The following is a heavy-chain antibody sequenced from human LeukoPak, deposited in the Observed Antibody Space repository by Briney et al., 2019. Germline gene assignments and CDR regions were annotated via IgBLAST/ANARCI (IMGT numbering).Heavy chain of an antibody. CDR1: GGSISSSSYY. Sequence: PSETLSLTCTVSGGSISSSSYYCGWIRQPPGKGLEWIGSIYYSGSTYYNPSLKSRATISVDTSKNQFSLKLSSVTAADTAVYYCARSGYCSSTSCYTPEWDFDYWGQGTLVTVSS. CDR2: IYYSGST. J-gene: IGHJ4*02. V-gene: IGHV4-39*07. D-gene: IGHD2-2*02. CDR3: ARSGYCSSTSCYTPEWDFDY.